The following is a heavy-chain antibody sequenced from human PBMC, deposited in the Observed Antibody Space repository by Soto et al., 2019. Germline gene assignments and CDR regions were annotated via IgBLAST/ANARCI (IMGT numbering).Heavy chain of an antibody. D-gene: IGHD1-26*01. CDR2: INHSGST. CDR3: ARGAGGSYGRAFDY. Sequence: QVQLQQWGAGLLKPSETLSLTCAVYGGSFSGYYWSWIRQPPGKGLEWIGEINHSGSTNYNPSLKRRVTISVDTSKNQFSLKLSSVTAADTAVYYCARGAGGSYGRAFDYWGQGTLVTVS. J-gene: IGHJ4*02. V-gene: IGHV4-34*01. CDR1: GGSFSGYY.